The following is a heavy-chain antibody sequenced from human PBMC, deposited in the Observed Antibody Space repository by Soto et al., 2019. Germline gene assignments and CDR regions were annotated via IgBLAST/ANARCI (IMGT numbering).Heavy chain of an antibody. CDR2: IDYSGST. Sequence: QVQLQESGPGLVKPSQTLSLTCTVSGGSISSGDYYWSWIRQPPGKGLEWIGYIDYSGSTYYNPSLRSRVTISVDTSKHQVSLTLSSVTAADTAGYYCASHDYAHYGMDVWGQGTTVTVSS. V-gene: IGHV4-30-4*01. CDR1: GGSISSGDYY. CDR3: ASHDYAHYGMDV. J-gene: IGHJ6*02. D-gene: IGHD3-16*01.